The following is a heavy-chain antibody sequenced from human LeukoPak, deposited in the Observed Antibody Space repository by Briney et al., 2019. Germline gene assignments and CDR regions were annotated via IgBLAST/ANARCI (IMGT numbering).Heavy chain of an antibody. CDR1: GGSISSYY. CDR2: IYYSGST. Sequence: SETLSLTCTVSGGSISSYYWSWIRQPPGKGLEWIGYIYYSGSTNYNPSLKSRVTISVDTSKNQFSLKLSSVTAADTAVYYCARTYYDFWSGHRYYFDYWGQGTLVTVSS. CDR3: ARTYYDFWSGHRYYFDY. V-gene: IGHV4-59*01. J-gene: IGHJ4*02. D-gene: IGHD3-3*01.